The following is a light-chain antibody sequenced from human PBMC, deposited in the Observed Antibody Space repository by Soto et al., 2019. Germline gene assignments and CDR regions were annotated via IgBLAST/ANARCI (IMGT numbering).Light chain of an antibody. CDR2: DAS. V-gene: IGKV3-11*01. Sequence: EIVLTQSPATLSLSPGERATLSCRASQSVSSYLALYQQKPGQSPRLPIYDASNRATAIPARFSGSGSGTDFNLTISSIEPQDFASFNSQQRSNFTRIYNFGQRTKLKIK. CDR1: QSVSSY. J-gene: IGKJ2*01. CDR3: QQRSNFTRIYN.